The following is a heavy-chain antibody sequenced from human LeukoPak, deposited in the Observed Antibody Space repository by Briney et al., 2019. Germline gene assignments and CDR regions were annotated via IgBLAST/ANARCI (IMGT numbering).Heavy chain of an antibody. CDR3: ARDLKYNILTGFRSSFGFDP. D-gene: IGHD3-9*01. Sequence: GASVKVSCKASGYTFSSYGISWVRQAPGQGLEWMGWISGYNGNKQYAQKVQGRVTMTTDTSTNTAYMELRSLRSDDTAVYYCARDLKYNILTGFRSSFGFDPWGQGTLVTVSS. V-gene: IGHV1-18*01. J-gene: IGHJ5*02. CDR1: GYTFSSYG. CDR2: ISGYNGNK.